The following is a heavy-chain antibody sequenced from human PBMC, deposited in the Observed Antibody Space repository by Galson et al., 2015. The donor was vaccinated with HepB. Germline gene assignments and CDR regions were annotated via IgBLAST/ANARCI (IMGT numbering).Heavy chain of an antibody. Sequence: SVKVSCKASGYPFVSYGIHWVRQAPGQGLEWMGRVSSFNRNTDYAQKLQGRVTMTTDTSTSTAYMELRSLTSDDTAMYFCARSSGGWLPLDYWGQGTLVTVSS. CDR2: VSSFNRNT. CDR3: ARSSGGWLPLDY. CDR1: GYPFVSYG. J-gene: IGHJ4*02. V-gene: IGHV1-18*01. D-gene: IGHD5-12*01.